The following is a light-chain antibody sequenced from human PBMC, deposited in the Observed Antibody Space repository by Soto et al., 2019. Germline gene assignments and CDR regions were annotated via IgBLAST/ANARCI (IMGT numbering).Light chain of an antibody. Sequence: EVVMTQSPGAVSLSPGERATLSCRASQSVTSNVAWYQQKPGQAPRLLIYRASARATGVPARFSGSGSGTEFTLTISSLQSEDFGIYYCQQYDYWWTFGQGTKVEI. CDR3: QQYDYWWT. CDR2: RAS. J-gene: IGKJ1*01. V-gene: IGKV3-15*01. CDR1: QSVTSN.